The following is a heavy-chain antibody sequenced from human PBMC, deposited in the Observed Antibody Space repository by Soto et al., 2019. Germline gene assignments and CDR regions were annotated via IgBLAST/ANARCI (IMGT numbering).Heavy chain of an antibody. Sequence: GGSLRLSCAASGFTFSSYAMSWVRQAPGKGLEWVSAISGSGGSTYYADSVKGRFTISRDNSKNTLYLQMNSLRAEDTAVYYCAKEGDYGDYFSPVEGPSAFDIWGQGTMVTVSS. CDR3: AKEGDYGDYFSPVEGPSAFDI. CDR2: ISGSGGST. D-gene: IGHD4-17*01. V-gene: IGHV3-23*01. J-gene: IGHJ3*02. CDR1: GFTFSSYA.